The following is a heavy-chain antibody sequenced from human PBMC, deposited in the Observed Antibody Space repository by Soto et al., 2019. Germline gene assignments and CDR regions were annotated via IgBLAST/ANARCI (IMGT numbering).Heavy chain of an antibody. CDR2: IYYSGST. V-gene: IGHV4-30-4*01. J-gene: IGHJ4*02. CDR3: ARGQYYYDSSGYYY. D-gene: IGHD3-22*01. Sequence: SETLSLTCTVSGGSISSGDYYWSWIRQPPGKGLEWIGYIYYSGSTYYNPSLKSRVTISVDTSKNQFSLKLSSVTAADTAVYYCARGQYYYDSSGYYYWGQGTLVTV. CDR1: GGSISSGDYY.